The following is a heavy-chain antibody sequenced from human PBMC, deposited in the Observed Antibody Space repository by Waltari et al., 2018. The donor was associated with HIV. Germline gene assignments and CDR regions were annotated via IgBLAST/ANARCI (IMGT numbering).Heavy chain of an antibody. D-gene: IGHD1-1*01. CDR3: AKGGLWERTDY. CDR1: GFTFRSYA. Sequence: EVQLLESGGGLVQPGGSLRLSCAVSGFTFRSYALRWVRQAPGKGLEWVSGISGRGGTTYYADSVKGRFTISRDNSKNTLYLQMNSLRAEDTAVYYCAKGGLWERTDYWGQGTLVTVSS. V-gene: IGHV3-23*01. CDR2: ISGRGGTT. J-gene: IGHJ4*02.